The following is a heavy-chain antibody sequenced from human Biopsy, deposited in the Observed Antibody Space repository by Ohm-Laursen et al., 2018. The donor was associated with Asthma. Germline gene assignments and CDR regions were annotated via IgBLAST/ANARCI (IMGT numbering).Heavy chain of an antibody. CDR3: ARGGLGYCSSTSCYQNYYYGMDV. D-gene: IGHD2-2*01. Sequence: SLRLSCTASGFTFSSYSMNWVRQAPGKGLEWVSAISGSGGSTYYADSVKGRFTISRDNSKNTLYLQMNSLRAEDTAVYYCARGGLGYCSSTSCYQNYYYGMDVWGQGTTVTVSS. CDR2: ISGSGGST. J-gene: IGHJ6*02. V-gene: IGHV3-23*01. CDR1: GFTFSSYS.